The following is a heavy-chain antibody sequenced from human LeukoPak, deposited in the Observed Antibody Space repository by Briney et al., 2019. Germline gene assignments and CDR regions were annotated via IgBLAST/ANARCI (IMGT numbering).Heavy chain of an antibody. D-gene: IGHD4-17*01. CDR3: ARLFGGVTTF. J-gene: IGHJ4*02. CDR1: GFTFSAFW. Sequence: GGSLRLSCAASGFTFSAFWMSWVRQGPGKGLELVASIKPDGSDSHHVDSVMGRFTISRDNAKNLLYLQMNSLSAEDTAVYYCARLFGGVTTFWGQGALVTVSS. CDR2: IKPDGSDS. V-gene: IGHV3-7*01.